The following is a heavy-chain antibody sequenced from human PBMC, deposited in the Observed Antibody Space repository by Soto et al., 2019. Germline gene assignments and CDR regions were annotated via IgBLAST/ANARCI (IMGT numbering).Heavy chain of an antibody. CDR1: GFTFSSYA. CDR2: ISGSGGST. V-gene: IGHV3-23*01. CDR3: AKGLAVAKRAYYYYGMDV. D-gene: IGHD6-25*01. J-gene: IGHJ6*02. Sequence: EVQLLESGGGLVQPGGSLRLSCAASGFTFSSYAMSWVRQAPGKGLEWVSAISGSGGSTYYADSVKGRFTISRDNSKNTLYLQMNSLRAEDTAVYYCAKGLAVAKRAYYYYGMDVWGQGTTVTVSS.